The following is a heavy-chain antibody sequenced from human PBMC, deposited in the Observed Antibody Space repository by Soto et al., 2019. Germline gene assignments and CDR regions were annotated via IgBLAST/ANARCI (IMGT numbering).Heavy chain of an antibody. CDR2: ISYDGSNK. D-gene: IGHD6-13*01. CDR1: GFTFSSYG. Sequence: GGSLRLSCAASGFTFSSYGMHWVRQAPGKGLEWVAVISYDGSNKYYADSVKGRFTISRDNSKNTLYLQMNSLRAEDTAVYYCAKQAVYSSSWYQHWGQGTLVTVSS. V-gene: IGHV3-30*18. J-gene: IGHJ4*02. CDR3: AKQAVYSSSWYQH.